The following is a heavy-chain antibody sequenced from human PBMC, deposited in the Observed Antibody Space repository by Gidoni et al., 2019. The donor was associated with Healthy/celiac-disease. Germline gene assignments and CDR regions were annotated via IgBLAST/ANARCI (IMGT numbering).Heavy chain of an antibody. J-gene: IGHJ5*02. Sequence: EVQLVESGGGLVNPGGSLRLSCAASGFPFSSYRMHWVRQAPGKGLEWVSSSSSSSSYIDYAESVKGRFTISRENAKNSLYLQMNSLRAEDTAVYYCAREVLLWCGELLYPGWFDPWGQGTLVTVSS. CDR2: SSSSSSYI. CDR3: AREVLLWCGELLYPGWFDP. CDR1: GFPFSSYR. D-gene: IGHD3-10*01. V-gene: IGHV3-21*01.